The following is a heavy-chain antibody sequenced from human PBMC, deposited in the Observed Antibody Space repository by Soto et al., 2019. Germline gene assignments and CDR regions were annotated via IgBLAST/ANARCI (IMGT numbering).Heavy chain of an antibody. CDR3: ARERITMIVGNYYYYGTDA. CDR1: GVSVSSKY. CDR2: IYSGGST. V-gene: IGHV3-53*01. Sequence: WGSRTLSCPAGGVSVSSKYMSYVRQAPGKGLERVSVIYSGGSTYYADSVKGRFTISRDNSKNTLYLQMNSLRAEDTAVYYCARERITMIVGNYYYYGTDAWGQGTTATVSS. D-gene: IGHD3-22*01. J-gene: IGHJ6*02.